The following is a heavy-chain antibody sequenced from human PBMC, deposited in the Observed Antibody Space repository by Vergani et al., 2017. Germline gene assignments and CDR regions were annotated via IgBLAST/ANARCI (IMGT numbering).Heavy chain of an antibody. Sequence: EVQLVESGGGLVKPGGSLRLSCAASGFTFSSYSMNWVRQAPGKGLEWVSSISSSSSYIYYADSVKGRFTISIDNAKNSLYLQMNSLRAEDTAVYYCARGMNWNDDGPYYYYMDVWGKGTTVTVSS. D-gene: IGHD1-1*01. CDR3: ARGMNWNDDGPYYYYMDV. CDR2: ISSSSSYI. CDR1: GFTFSSYS. J-gene: IGHJ6*03. V-gene: IGHV3-21*01.